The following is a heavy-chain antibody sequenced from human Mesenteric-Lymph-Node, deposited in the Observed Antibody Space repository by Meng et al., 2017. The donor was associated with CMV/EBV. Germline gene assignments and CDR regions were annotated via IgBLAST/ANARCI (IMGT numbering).Heavy chain of an antibody. CDR3: ARVMPYDFSGGGGVDV. CDR1: GFTFSSYS. J-gene: IGHJ6*02. V-gene: IGHV4-59*01. D-gene: IGHD3-3*01. CDR2: IYYSGST. Sequence: ESLKISCAASGFTFSSYSMNWIRQPPEKGLEWIGYIYYSGSTKYNPALKSRVTIFIDTFKKQFSLKLSSVTAADTAVYYCARVMPYDFSGGGGVDVWGQGTTVTVSS.